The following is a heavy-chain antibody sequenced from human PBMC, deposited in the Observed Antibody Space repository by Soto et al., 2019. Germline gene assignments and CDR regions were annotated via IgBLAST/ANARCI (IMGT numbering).Heavy chain of an antibody. Sequence: SETLSLTCAVYGGSFSGYYWSWIRQPPGKGLEWIGEINHSGSTNYNPSLKSRVTISVDTSKNQFFPKLSSVTAADTAEYHRSRGHVLFGRGDYWGEGTLVTSP. J-gene: IGHJ4*02. CDR1: GGSFSGYY. D-gene: IGHD2-8*01. CDR3: SRGHVLFGRGDY. V-gene: IGHV4-34*01. CDR2: INHSGST.